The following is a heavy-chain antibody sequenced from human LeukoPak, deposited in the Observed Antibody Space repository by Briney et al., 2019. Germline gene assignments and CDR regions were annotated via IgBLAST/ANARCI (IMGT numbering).Heavy chain of an antibody. V-gene: IGHV4-59*08. J-gene: IGHJ5*02. Sequence: SERLSLTCTVSGGSISSYYWSWIRQPRGKGLAWIGYIYYSGSTNYNPSLKSRVTISVDTSKNQFSLKLNSVTAADTAVYYCARGPATITIFGVVNWFDPWGQGTLVTVSS. CDR3: ARGPATITIFGVVNWFDP. CDR2: IYYSGST. CDR1: GGSISSYY. D-gene: IGHD3-3*01.